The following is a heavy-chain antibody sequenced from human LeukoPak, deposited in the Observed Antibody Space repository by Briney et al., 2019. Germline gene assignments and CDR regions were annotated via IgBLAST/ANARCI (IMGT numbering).Heavy chain of an antibody. CDR3: AKASIGGSAYDV. CDR2: INQNSDAT. J-gene: IGHJ3*01. CDR1: GFTFRSYT. Sequence: GGSLRLSCAASGFTFRSYTMGWVRQAPGKGLDWVSDINQNSDATYYADSVRGRFTISRDNSRSTLYLQMSSLRDDDTALYYCAKASIGGSAYDVWGQGTMVTVSS. D-gene: IGHD1-14*01. V-gene: IGHV3-23*01.